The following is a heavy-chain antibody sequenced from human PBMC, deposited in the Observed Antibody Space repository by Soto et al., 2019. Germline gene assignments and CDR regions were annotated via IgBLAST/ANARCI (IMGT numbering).Heavy chain of an antibody. V-gene: IGHV1-18*04. J-gene: IGHJ4*02. CDR1: GYTFNRHG. D-gene: IGHD1-26*01. CDR3: ARVRIVGAREIDF. CDR2: ISGYNGDI. Sequence: QVHLVQSGGEVKKPGASVKVSCEASGYTFNRHGITWVRQAPGQGLEWMGWISGYNGDINYEQKFQGRVTLSSDTLTSTVYLELKSLRFDDTAVYYCARVRIVGAREIDFWGQGTLVTVSP.